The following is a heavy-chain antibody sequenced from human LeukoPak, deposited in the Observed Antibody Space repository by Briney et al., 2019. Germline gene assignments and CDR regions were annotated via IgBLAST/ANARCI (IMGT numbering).Heavy chain of an antibody. D-gene: IGHD3-16*02. CDR1: GFTFSSYA. CDR2: ISGSGGST. V-gene: IGHV3-23*01. Sequence: GGSLGLSCAVSGFTFSSYAMRWVRQAPGKGLEWVSGISGSGGSTYYADSVKGRFSLSRDNSKNTLSLQMNSLRAEDTAVYYCAKGRLRLAELSSFDYWGQGTLVTVSS. CDR3: AKGRLRLAELSSFDY. J-gene: IGHJ4*02.